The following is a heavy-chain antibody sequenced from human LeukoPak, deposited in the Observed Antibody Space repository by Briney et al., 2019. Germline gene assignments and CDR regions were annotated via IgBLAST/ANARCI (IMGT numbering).Heavy chain of an antibody. J-gene: IGHJ6*03. D-gene: IGHD3-10*01. V-gene: IGHV4-34*01. CDR2: INHSGST. CDR1: GGSFSGYY. Sequence: SETLSLTCAVYGGSFSGYYWSWIRQPPGKGLEWIGEINHSGSTNYNPSLKSRVTISVDTSKNQFSLKLSSVTAADTAVYYCARGTGGLLRYYYYMDVWGKGTTVTISS. CDR3: ARGTGGLLRYYYYMDV.